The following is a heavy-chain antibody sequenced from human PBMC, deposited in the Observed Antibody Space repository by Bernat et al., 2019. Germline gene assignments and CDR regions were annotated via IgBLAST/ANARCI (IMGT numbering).Heavy chain of an antibody. CDR2: ISYDGSNK. J-gene: IGHJ4*02. V-gene: IGHV3-30*03. D-gene: IGHD6-19*01. CDR3: ARDREYSSGWSENDY. Sequence: QVQLVESGGGVVQPGRSLRLSCAASGFTFSSYGMHWVRQAPGKGLEWVAVISYDGSNKYYADSVKGRFTISRDNSKNTLYLQMNSLRAEDTALYYCARDREYSSGWSENDYWGQGTLVTVSS. CDR1: GFTFSSYG.